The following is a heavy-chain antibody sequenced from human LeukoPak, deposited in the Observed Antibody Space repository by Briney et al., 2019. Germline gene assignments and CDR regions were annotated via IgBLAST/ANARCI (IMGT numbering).Heavy chain of an antibody. CDR2: INPDSGGT. CDR3: ARGTLTAPRSAFDI. CDR1: GYTFTGYY. J-gene: IGHJ3*02. Sequence: ASVXVSCRAXGYTFTGYYMSWVRQAPGQGLEWMGWINPDSGGTHYAQNFQGWVTMTRDTSISTAYMELSRLRSDDTAVYYCARGTLTAPRSAFDIWGQGTMVTVSS. V-gene: IGHV1-2*04. D-gene: IGHD1-14*01.